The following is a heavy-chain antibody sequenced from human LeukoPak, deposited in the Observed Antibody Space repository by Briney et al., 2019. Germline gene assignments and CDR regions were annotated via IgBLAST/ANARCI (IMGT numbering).Heavy chain of an antibody. CDR3: ARQNYDFWSGYSQNNWFDP. Sequence: SETLSLTCTASGGSISYYYWSWIRQPPGKGLEWIGYIYYSGSTNYNPSLKSRVTISVDTSKNQFSLKLSSVTAADTAVYYCARQNYDFWSGYSQNNWFDPWGQGTLVTVSS. CDR1: GGSISYYY. J-gene: IGHJ5*02. D-gene: IGHD3-3*01. V-gene: IGHV4-59*08. CDR2: IYYSGST.